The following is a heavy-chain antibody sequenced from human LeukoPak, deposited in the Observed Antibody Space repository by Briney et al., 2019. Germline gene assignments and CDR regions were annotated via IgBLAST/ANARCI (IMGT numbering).Heavy chain of an antibody. CDR3: VRVGRVGARGHYYYMDV. CDR1: GGSISSGGYY. J-gene: IGHJ6*03. V-gene: IGHV4-30-2*01. CDR2: IYHSGST. D-gene: IGHD1-26*01. Sequence: SETLSLTCTVSGGSISSGGYYWSWIRQPPGKGLEWIGYIYHSGSTYYNPSLKSRVTISVDRSKNQFSLKLSSVTAADTAVYYCVRVGRVGARGHYYYMDVWGKGTTVTVSS.